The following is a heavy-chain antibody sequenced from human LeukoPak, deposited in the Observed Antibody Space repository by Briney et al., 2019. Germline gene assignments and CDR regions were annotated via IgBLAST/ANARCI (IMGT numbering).Heavy chain of an antibody. CDR2: ISYDGINK. CDR3: AKDGPYYFDY. CDR1: GFTFSSYG. Sequence: PGRSLRLSCAASGFTFSSYGMHWVREAPGKGLEGVTVISYDGINKYYADSVKGRFTISRDNSNNALYLQMNSLRAEDTAVYYCAKDGPYYFDYWGQGTLVTVSS. V-gene: IGHV3-30*18. J-gene: IGHJ4*02.